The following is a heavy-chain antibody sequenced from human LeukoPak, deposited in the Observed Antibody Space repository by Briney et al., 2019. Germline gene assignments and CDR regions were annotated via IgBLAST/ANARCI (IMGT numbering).Heavy chain of an antibody. D-gene: IGHD3-3*01. Sequence: ASVKVSCKASGGTFSSYVISWLRQAPGQGLEWMGRIIPILGIANYAQKFQGRVTITADKSTSTAYMELSSLRSEDTAVYYCARAVHGGFLYYFDYWGQGTLVTVSS. CDR3: ARAVHGGFLYYFDY. CDR1: GGTFSSYV. V-gene: IGHV1-69*04. CDR2: IIPILGIA. J-gene: IGHJ4*02.